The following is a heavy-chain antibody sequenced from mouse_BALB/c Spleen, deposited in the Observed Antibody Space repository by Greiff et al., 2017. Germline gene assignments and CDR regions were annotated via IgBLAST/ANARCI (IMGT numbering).Heavy chain of an antibody. D-gene: IGHD1-1*01. CDR1: GFSLTSYG. J-gene: IGHJ4*01. Sequence: QVQLQQSGPDLVAPSQSLSITCTVSGFSLTSYGVHWVRQPPGKGLEWLVVIWSDGSTTYNSALKSRLSISKDNSKSQVFLKMNSLQTDDTAMYYCARHGGYGSRGMDYWGQGTSVTVSS. CDR2: IWSDGST. CDR3: ARHGGYGSRGMDY. V-gene: IGHV2-6-2*01.